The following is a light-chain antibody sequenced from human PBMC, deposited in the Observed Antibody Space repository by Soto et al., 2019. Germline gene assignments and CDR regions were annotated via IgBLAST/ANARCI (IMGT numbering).Light chain of an antibody. CDR3: QQSNIYPLT. Sequence: DVQMTQSPSSLSASVGDRVTITCRASQDINSYLAWYQQKPGNAPKSLIYGASSLQTGVPSRFSGSESRTDFTLTISNLQPEDSATYYCQQSNIYPLTFGGGTKVEIK. CDR1: QDINSY. V-gene: IGKV1D-16*01. CDR2: GAS. J-gene: IGKJ4*01.